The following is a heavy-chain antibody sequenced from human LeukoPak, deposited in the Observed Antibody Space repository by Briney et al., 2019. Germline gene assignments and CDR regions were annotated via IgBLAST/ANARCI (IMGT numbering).Heavy chain of an antibody. V-gene: IGHV1-46*01. CDR1: GYTFTNNY. CDR2: IYPRDGST. Sequence: ASVKFSCKASGYTFTNNYLHWVRQAPGQGLEWMGMIYPRDGSTSYAQNFQGRVTVTRDTSTTTVHMELRGLRSEDTAVYYCARDQEGFDYWGQGTVVTVSS. CDR3: ARDQEGFDY. J-gene: IGHJ4*02.